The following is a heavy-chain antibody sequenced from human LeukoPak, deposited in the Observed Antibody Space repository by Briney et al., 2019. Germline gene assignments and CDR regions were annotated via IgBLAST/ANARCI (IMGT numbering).Heavy chain of an antibody. Sequence: GGSLRLSCAASGFTFDDYAMHWVRQAPGKGLEWVSGISWNSGSIGYADSVKGRFTISRDNSKNTLYLQMNSLRAEDTAVYYCASNYGSGSYGYYYYYYGMDVWGQGTTVTVSS. CDR2: ISWNSGSI. CDR3: ASNYGSGSYGYYYYYYGMDV. D-gene: IGHD3-10*01. CDR1: GFTFDDYA. V-gene: IGHV3-9*01. J-gene: IGHJ6*02.